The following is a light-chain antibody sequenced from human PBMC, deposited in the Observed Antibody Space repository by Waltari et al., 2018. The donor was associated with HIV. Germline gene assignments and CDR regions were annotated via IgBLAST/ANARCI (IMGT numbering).Light chain of an antibody. CDR3: QSWDDSLSGYV. CDR2: GNN. CDR1: KSNIGAGYA. Sequence: QSVLTQPPSLSGAPGQRVTISCTGSKSNIGAGYAVHWYQQVPGTAPKLLIYGNNNRPSGVPEGFSGAKSDTSASLAITGLQAEDEADYYCQSWDDSLSGYVFGTGSKVTVL. V-gene: IGLV1-40*01. J-gene: IGLJ1*01.